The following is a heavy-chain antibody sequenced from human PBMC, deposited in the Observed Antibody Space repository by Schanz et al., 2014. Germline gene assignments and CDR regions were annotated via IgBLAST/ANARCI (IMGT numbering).Heavy chain of an antibody. CDR1: GFTLTSHF. CDR2: FT. Sequence: QAPLVQSGAEVKKPGASVRVSCKASGFTLTSHFMHWLRQAPGQGLEWLGRFTHISQKFQGRVTMTRDTSTSTAYMELSRLRSDDTAIYYCARDGHSSKWSSYYYYGMDVWGQGTTVTVSS. J-gene: IGHJ6*02. CDR3: ARDGHSSKWSSYYYYGMDV. D-gene: IGHD6-13*01. V-gene: IGHV1-2*06.